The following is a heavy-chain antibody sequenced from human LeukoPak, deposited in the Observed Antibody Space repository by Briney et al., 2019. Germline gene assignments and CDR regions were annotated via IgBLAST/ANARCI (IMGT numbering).Heavy chain of an antibody. Sequence: RGSLRLSCAAPGFTFSSYWMSWVRQAPGKGLEWVANIKQDGSEKYYVDSVKGRFTISRDNAKNSLYLQMNSLRAEDTAVYYCAREKYSSSWYASGPFDYWGQGTLVTVSS. D-gene: IGHD6-13*01. CDR2: IKQDGSEK. J-gene: IGHJ4*02. V-gene: IGHV3-7*01. CDR3: AREKYSSSWYASGPFDY. CDR1: GFTFSSYW.